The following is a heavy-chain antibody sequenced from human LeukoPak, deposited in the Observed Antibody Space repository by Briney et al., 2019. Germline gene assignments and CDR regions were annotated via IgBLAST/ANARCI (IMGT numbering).Heavy chain of an antibody. CDR1: GGSISSGGYP. J-gene: IGHJ4*03. CDR2: IYHSGST. V-gene: IGHV4-30-2*01. Sequence: SETLSLTCAVSGGSISSGGYPWSWIRQPPGKGLEWIGYIYHSGSTYYNPSLKSRVTISVDTSKNQFSLKLSSVTAADTAVYYCARGRRYSSSRYFDYWGQGTTVTVSS. D-gene: IGHD6-6*01. CDR3: ARGRRYSSSRYFDY.